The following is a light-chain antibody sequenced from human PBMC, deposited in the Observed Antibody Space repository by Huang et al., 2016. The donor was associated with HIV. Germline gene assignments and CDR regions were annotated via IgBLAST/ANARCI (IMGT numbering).Light chain of an antibody. CDR3: PQGDRFPHGT. J-gene: IGKJ3*01. CDR1: QGVCSW. Sequence: DIQMTQSPSSVGDRVTITCRASQGVCSWLAWCPPTPGKAPKFLIYGASSLQSGVPSRVSGSGSGTGSTLTLTSLPPEDLATYCGPQGDRFPHGTFGPGTKVDIK. V-gene: IGKV1D-12*01. CDR2: GAS.